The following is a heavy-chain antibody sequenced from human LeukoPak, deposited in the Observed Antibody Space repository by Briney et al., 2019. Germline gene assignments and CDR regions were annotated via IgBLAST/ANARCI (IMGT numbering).Heavy chain of an antibody. Sequence: GSLRLSCAASGFTFSDYYMSWIRQPPGKGLEWIGEINHSGSTNYNPSLKSRVTISVDTSKNQFSLKLSSVTAADTAVYYCASRRDIVATTFDYWGQGTLVTVSS. CDR3: ASRRDIVATTFDY. V-gene: IGHV4-34*01. J-gene: IGHJ4*02. D-gene: IGHD5-12*01. CDR2: INHSGST. CDR1: GFTFSDYY.